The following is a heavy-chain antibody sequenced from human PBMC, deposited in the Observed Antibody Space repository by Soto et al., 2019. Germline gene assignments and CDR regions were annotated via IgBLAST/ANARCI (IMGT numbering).Heavy chain of an antibody. Sequence: EVQLVESGGGLVQPGGSLRLSCADSGFSFSSYWMHWVRQGPGKGLVWVSRINTDGSSTNYADSVKGRFTISRDNAKNTVYLQMNSLRAEVTAVYYCARSPGGYYIDWGQGTMVTVSS. CDR3: ARSPGGYYID. D-gene: IGHD3-9*01. CDR2: INTDGSST. J-gene: IGHJ3*01. CDR1: GFSFSSYW. V-gene: IGHV3-74*01.